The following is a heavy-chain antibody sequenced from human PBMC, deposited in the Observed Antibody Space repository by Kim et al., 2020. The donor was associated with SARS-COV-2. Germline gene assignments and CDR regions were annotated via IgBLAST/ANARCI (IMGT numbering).Heavy chain of an antibody. CDR3: ARAGDNSFLRIAAAGSLGTYNWFDP. D-gene: IGHD6-13*01. CDR2: IIPIFGTA. J-gene: IGHJ5*02. V-gene: IGHV1-69*13. CDR1: GGTFSSYA. Sequence: SVKVSCKASGGTFSSYAISWVRQAPGQGLEWMGGIIPIFGTANYAQKFQGRVTITADESTSTAYMELSSLRSEDTAVYYCARAGDNSFLRIAAAGSLGTYNWFDPWGQGTLVTVSS.